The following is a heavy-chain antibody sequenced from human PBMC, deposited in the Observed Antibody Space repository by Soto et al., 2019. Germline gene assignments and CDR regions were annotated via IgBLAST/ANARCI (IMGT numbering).Heavy chain of an antibody. CDR1: GFTFSSYG. D-gene: IGHD6-13*01. J-gene: IGHJ4*02. Sequence: QVQLVESGGGVVQPGRSLRLSCAASGFTFSSYGMHWVRQAPGKGLEWVAVISHDGSDKDYADSVRGRFTISRDNSKNTLYLQMNSLRAEDTAVYYCAKDKGSSWIFDVWGQGTLVTVSS. CDR2: ISHDGSDK. CDR3: AKDKGSSWIFDV. V-gene: IGHV3-30*18.